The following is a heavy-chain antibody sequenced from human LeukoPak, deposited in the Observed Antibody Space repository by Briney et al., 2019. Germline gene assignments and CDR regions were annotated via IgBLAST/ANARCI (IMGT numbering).Heavy chain of an antibody. CDR3: TTSGYDYRFFEN. CDR1: GFTFSDHF. CDR2: ARNKANSYTT. D-gene: IGHD5-12*01. J-gene: IGHJ4*02. Sequence: GGSLRLSCAASGFTFSDHFVDWVRQAPGKGLEWVGRARNKANSYTTEYAASVKGRFTISRDDLKNSLYLHMNSLRTEDTGVYYCTTSGYDYRFFENWGQGALVTVSS. V-gene: IGHV3-72*01.